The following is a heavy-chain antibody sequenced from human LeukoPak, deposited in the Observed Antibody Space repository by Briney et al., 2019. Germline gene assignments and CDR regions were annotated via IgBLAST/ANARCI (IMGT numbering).Heavy chain of an antibody. D-gene: IGHD6-13*01. J-gene: IGHJ5*02. Sequence: ASVKVSCKASGYTFTSYYMHWVRQAPGQGLEWMGIINPSGGSTSYAQKFQGRVTMTRDTSTSTVYMELSSLRSEDTAVYYCARDLFSPDEWAAGLPWGQGTLVTVSS. CDR1: GYTFTSYY. CDR3: ARDLFSPDEWAAGLP. V-gene: IGHV1-46*01. CDR2: INPSGGST.